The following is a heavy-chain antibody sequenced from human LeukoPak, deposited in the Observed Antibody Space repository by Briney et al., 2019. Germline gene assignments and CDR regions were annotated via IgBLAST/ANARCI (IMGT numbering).Heavy chain of an antibody. CDR1: GYSISSGYY. Sequence: SETLSLACAVSGYSISSGYYWGWSRQPPGKGLEWVGSIFHSGSTYYNPSLKSRVTISVDTSKNQFSLKLSSVTAADTAVYYCARDRGVTVAGPPGYWGQGTLVTVSS. CDR2: IFHSGST. D-gene: IGHD6-19*01. V-gene: IGHV4-38-2*02. CDR3: ARDRGVTVAGPPGY. J-gene: IGHJ4*02.